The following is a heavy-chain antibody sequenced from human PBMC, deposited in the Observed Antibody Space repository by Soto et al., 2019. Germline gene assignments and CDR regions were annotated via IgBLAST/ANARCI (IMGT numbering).Heavy chain of an antibody. D-gene: IGHD5-18*01. J-gene: IGHJ6*02. V-gene: IGHV3-30*18. CDR3: AKDLSGGYSYGSPYYYGMDV. CDR2: ISYDGSNK. CDR1: GFTFSSYG. Sequence: GGSLRLSCAASGFTFSSYGMHWVRQAPGKGLEWVAVISYDGSNKYYADSVKGRFTISRDNSKNTLYLQMNSLRAEDTAVYYCAKDLSGGYSYGSPYYYGMDVWGQGTTVTVSS.